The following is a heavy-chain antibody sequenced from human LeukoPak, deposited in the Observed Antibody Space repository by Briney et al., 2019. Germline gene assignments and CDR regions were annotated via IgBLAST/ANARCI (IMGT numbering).Heavy chain of an antibody. J-gene: IGHJ2*01. D-gene: IGHD1-26*01. Sequence: ASVKVSCKASAYTFSRYYIHWVRQAPGQGLEWMGIINPSSGSTSYAQKFQGRVTMTRDMSTTTVYMELTSLRSDDTAIYYCARSTGRGTSGRYYWYFDLWGRGTLVTVSS. CDR1: AYTFSRYY. V-gene: IGHV1-46*01. CDR2: INPSSGST. CDR3: ARSTGRGTSGRYYWYFDL.